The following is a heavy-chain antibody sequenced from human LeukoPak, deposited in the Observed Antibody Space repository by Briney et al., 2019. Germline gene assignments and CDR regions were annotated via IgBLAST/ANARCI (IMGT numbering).Heavy chain of an antibody. Sequence: GGSLRLSCAASGFTFSSYAMHWVRQAPGKGLEWVAAISFDGSNEYYADSVKGRFTISRDNAKNSLYLQMNSLRAEDTAVYYCAELGITMIGGVWGKGTTVTVSS. CDR1: GFTFSSYA. CDR2: ISFDGSNE. D-gene: IGHD3-10*02. V-gene: IGHV3-30*04. J-gene: IGHJ6*04. CDR3: AELGITMIGGV.